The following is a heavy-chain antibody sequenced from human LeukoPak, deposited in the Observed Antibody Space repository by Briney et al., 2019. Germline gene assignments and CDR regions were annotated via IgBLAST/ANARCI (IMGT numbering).Heavy chain of an antibody. V-gene: IGHV4-59*01. Sequence: SETLSLTCTVSGGSISSYYWSWIRQPPGKGLEWIGYIYYSGSTKYNPSLKSRVTISLVTSKNQFSLKLNSVTAADTAMYYCAQGNFFYHSDSYYPALDYWGQGTLVTISS. J-gene: IGHJ4*02. CDR2: IYYSGST. CDR1: GGSISSYY. CDR3: AQGNFFYHSDSYYPALDY. D-gene: IGHD3-22*01.